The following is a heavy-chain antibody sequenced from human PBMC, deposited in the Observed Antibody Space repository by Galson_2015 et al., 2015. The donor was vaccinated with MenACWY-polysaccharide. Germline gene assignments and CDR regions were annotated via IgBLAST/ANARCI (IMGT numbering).Heavy chain of an antibody. CDR3: ARGGRAVSNRNWFDP. Sequence: TLSLTCTVSGDSITSGGYFWSWIRQHPGKGLEWIASISYDGGTYYNPSHKSRVTISVDTPINQFSLKLNSVTAADTAVYYCARGGRAVSNRNWFDPWGQGTLVTVSS. J-gene: IGHJ5*02. D-gene: IGHD3-16*01. CDR1: GDSITSGGYF. CDR2: ISYDGGT. V-gene: IGHV4-31*03.